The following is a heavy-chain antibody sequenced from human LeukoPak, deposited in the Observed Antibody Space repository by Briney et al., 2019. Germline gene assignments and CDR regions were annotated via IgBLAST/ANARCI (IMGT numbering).Heavy chain of an antibody. Sequence: PGGSLRLSCAASGFTFSDYYMSWIRQAPGKGLEWVSYISSSGSTTYYADSVKGRFTISRDNAKNSLYLQMNSLRAEDTAVYYCARDHYYDSSGYYRPWGQGTLVTVSS. V-gene: IGHV3-11*04. J-gene: IGHJ5*02. CDR2: ISSSGSTT. D-gene: IGHD3-22*01. CDR3: ARDHYYDSSGYYRP. CDR1: GFTFSDYY.